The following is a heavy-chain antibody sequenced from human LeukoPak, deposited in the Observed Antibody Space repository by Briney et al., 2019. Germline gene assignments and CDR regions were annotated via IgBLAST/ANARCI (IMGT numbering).Heavy chain of an antibody. V-gene: IGHV3-74*01. CDR1: GFTFSSYW. Sequence: GGSLRLSCAASGFTFSSYWMHWVRQAPGRGLVWVSRINSDGSRTTYADSVKGRFTISRDNAKNTLYLQMNSLRAEDTAVYYCARDLGQYYDTSDNWFDPWGQGTLVTVFS. CDR2: INSDGSRT. CDR3: ARDLGQYYDTSDNWFDP. J-gene: IGHJ5*02. D-gene: IGHD3-22*01.